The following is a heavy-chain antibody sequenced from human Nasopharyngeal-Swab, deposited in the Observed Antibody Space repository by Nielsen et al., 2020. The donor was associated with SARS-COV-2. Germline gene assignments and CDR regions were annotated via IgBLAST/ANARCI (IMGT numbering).Heavy chain of an antibody. J-gene: IGHJ5*01. CDR1: GFTFNTFW. Sequence: GGSLRLSCAASGFTFNTFWMSWVRQAPGKGLEWVANIKQDGSEEHYAVSVKGRFTISRDNSRNTLYLQMNSLTAEDTAVYFCAKDYRIGYGDMFDSWGQGTLVTVSS. CDR2: IKQDGSEE. D-gene: IGHD4-17*01. CDR3: AKDYRIGYGDMFDS. V-gene: IGHV3-7*03.